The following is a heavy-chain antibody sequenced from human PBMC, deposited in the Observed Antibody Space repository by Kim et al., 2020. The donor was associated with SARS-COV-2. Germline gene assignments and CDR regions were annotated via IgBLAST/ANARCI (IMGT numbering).Heavy chain of an antibody. CDR1: GFTVSSNY. D-gene: IGHD6-13*01. V-gene: IGHV3-66*02. CDR3: AKHSSSWYVGVEY. CDR2: IYSSGST. J-gene: IGHJ4*02. Sequence: GGSLRLSCAASGFTVSSNYMSWVRQAPGKGLEWVSVIYSSGSTYYADSVKGRFTISRDNSKNTLYLQMNSLRAEDTAVYYCAKHSSSWYVGVEYWGQGTLVTVSS.